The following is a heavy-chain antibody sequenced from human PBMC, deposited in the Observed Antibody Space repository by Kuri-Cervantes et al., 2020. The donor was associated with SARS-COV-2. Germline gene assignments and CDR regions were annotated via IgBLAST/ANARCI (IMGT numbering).Heavy chain of an antibody. CDR3: ATPERGYSYGGYFDY. D-gene: IGHD5-18*01. V-gene: IGHV1-69*13. CDR2: IIPIFGTA. CDR1: GGTFSSYA. J-gene: IGHJ4*02. Sequence: SVKVSCKASGGTFSSYAISWVRQAPGQGLEWTGGIIPIFGTANYAQKFQGRVTITADESTSTAYMELSSLRSEDTAVYYCATPERGYSYGGYFDYWGQGTLVTVSS.